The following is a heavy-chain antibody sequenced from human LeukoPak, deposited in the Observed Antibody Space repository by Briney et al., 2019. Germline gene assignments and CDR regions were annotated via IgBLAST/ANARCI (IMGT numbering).Heavy chain of an antibody. CDR2: TYSGGST. V-gene: IGHV3-66*02. J-gene: IGHJ4*02. CDR1: GFTVSSNY. CDR3: ASGYDFSSGANR. Sequence: GGSLRLSCAASGFTVSSNYMSWVRQAPGKGLEWVSVTYSGGSTYYADSVKGRFTISRDNSKNTLYLQMNSLRTEDTAVYYCASGYDFSSGANRGGQGTLVTVSS. D-gene: IGHD3-3*01.